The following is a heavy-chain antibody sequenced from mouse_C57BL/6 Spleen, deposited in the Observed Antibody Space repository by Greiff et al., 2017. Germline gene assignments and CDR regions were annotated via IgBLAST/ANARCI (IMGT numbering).Heavy chain of an antibody. CDR2: ISSGSSTI. V-gene: IGHV5-17*01. J-gene: IGHJ4*01. CDR1: GFTFSDYG. Sequence: EVQLQQSGGGLVKPGGSLKLSCAASGFTFSDYGMHWVRQAPGKGLEWVAYISSGSSTIYYADTVKGRFTISRDNAKNTLFLQMTSLRSEDTAMYYCARKRAMDYWGQGTSVTVSS. CDR3: ARKRAMDY.